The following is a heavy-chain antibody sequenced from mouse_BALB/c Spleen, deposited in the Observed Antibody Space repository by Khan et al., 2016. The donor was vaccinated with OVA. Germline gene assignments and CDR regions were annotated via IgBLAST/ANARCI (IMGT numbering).Heavy chain of an antibody. CDR2: LWGDGST. Sequence: QVQLKESRPGLVAPSQSLSITFTVSGLSLTNYGISWIRQPPGKGLEWLGVLWGDGSTNYHSALLSRLSINKDNSKSQVFLKMNSLQTDDTDTYYGAIIDYGYDWFTYWGQGTLVTVSA. J-gene: IGHJ3*01. CDR1: GLSLTNYG. V-gene: IGHV2-3*01. CDR3: AIIDYGYDWFTY. D-gene: IGHD2-2*01.